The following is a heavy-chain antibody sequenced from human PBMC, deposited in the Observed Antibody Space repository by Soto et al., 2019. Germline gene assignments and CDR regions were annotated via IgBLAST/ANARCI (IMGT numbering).Heavy chain of an antibody. V-gene: IGHV4-4*02. CDR3: ARNADFVWFDP. CDR2: IYQGGYT. Sequence: QVQLQVSGPGLVMPSETLSLTCAVSSGSISSNNWWHCVRQTPGKGQEWIGEIYQGGYTKYNPSLKSRVTISVDKSKNQFSLKLSSVTAADTAVYYCARNADFVWFDPLGQGTLVSDSS. J-gene: IGHJ5*02. CDR1: SGSISSNNW.